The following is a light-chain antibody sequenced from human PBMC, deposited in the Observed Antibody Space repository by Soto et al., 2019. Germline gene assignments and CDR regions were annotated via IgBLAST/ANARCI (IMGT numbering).Light chain of an antibody. CDR2: DAS. V-gene: IGKV3-11*01. CDR3: QQRSDWPTPT. CDR1: QSIGSY. Sequence: EIGLTQSPATLSLSPGERATLSCRASQSIGSYLAWYQQVPGQAPRLLIYDASNRATGIPVRFSGTGSGTDFTLTISSLEPEDFAVYYCQQRSDWPTPTFGGGTKVEIK. J-gene: IGKJ4*01.